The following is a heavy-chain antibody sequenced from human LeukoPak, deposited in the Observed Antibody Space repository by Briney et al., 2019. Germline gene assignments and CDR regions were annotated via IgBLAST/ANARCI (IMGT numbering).Heavy chain of an antibody. CDR3: SKESNYDSSGYFN. CDR2: IRFDGSTT. J-gene: IGHJ4*02. V-gene: IGHV3-30*02. Sequence: GGSLRLSCAASGFAFSSYGIHWVRQAPGKGLEWVAFIRFDGSTTYYADSVKGRFTVSRDNSKFSAYLQVNSLRAEDTAVYYCSKESNYDSSGYFNWGQGTLVTVS. D-gene: IGHD3-22*01. CDR1: GFAFSSYG.